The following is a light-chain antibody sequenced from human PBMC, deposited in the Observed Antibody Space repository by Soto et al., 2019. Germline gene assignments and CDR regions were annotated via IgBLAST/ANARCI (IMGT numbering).Light chain of an antibody. CDR2: GAS. CDR3: QQRYSGWT. CDR1: QSISDT. V-gene: IGKV3-15*01. J-gene: IGKJ1*01. Sequence: EMVMTQSPATLSVSPGIRATLSCRASQSISDTLTWYQQKPGQAPRLLNHGASTRATGLSARFSGSGSGTDFTLTISSLPAEDFAVYYCQQRYSGWTFGQGTKVDI.